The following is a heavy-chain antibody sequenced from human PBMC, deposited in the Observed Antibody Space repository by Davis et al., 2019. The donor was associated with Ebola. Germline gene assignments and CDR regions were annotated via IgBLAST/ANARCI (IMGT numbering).Heavy chain of an antibody. J-gene: IGHJ4*02. CDR3: AKTVVVTAIPLFDY. CDR2: ISGSGDST. V-gene: IGHV3-23*01. D-gene: IGHD2-21*02. Sequence: GESLKISCAASGFTFSSNGMSWVRQAPGKGLEWVSGISGSGDSTNYADSVKGRFTMSRDNSKNTLYLQMNSLRAEDTAVYYCAKTVVVTAIPLFDYWGQGTLVTVSS. CDR1: GFTFSSNG.